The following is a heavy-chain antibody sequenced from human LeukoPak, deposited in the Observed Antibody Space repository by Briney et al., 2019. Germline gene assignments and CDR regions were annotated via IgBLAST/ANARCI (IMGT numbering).Heavy chain of an antibody. CDR3: ARATTYDILTGYFDY. J-gene: IGHJ4*02. D-gene: IGHD3-9*01. CDR1: GFTFSSYW. Sequence: GGSLRLSCAASGFTFSSYWMHWVRQGPGKGLEWVSSISSSSSYIYYAESVRGRFTMSRDNAKNSLYLQMNSLRAEDTAVYYCARATTYDILTGYFDYWGQGTLVTVSS. CDR2: ISSSSSYI. V-gene: IGHV3-21*01.